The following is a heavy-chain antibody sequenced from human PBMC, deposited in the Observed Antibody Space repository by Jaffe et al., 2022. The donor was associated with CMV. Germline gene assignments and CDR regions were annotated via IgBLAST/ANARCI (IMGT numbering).Heavy chain of an antibody. V-gene: IGHV4-39*01. CDR1: GGSISSSSYY. Sequence: QLQLQESGPGLVKPSETLSLTCTVSGGSISSSSYYWGWIRQPPGKGLEWIGSIYYSGSTYYNPSLKSRVTISVDTSKNQFSLKLSSVTAADTAVYYCARQSFEGYCSSTSCYWGRASNWFDPWGQGTLVTVSS. D-gene: IGHD2-2*01. J-gene: IGHJ5*02. CDR2: IYYSGST. CDR3: ARQSFEGYCSSTSCYWGRASNWFDP.